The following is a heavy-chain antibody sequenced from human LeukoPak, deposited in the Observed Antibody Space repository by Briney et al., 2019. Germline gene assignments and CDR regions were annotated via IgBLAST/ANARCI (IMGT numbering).Heavy chain of an antibody. Sequence: SETLSLTCGVYGGSFSGYYWSWIRQPPGKGLEWIGEINHSGSTNYNPSLKSRVTISLDTSKNQFSLRLSSVTAADTAVYYCARGDSSSSFDYWGQGTLVTVSS. CDR3: ARGDSSSSFDY. V-gene: IGHV4-34*01. CDR1: GGSFSGYY. J-gene: IGHJ4*02. CDR2: INHSGST. D-gene: IGHD6-6*01.